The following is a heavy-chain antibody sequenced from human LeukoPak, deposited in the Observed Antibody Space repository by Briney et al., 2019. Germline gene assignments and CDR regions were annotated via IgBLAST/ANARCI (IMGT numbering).Heavy chain of an antibody. CDR2: IIPIFGTA. CDR1: GGTFSSYA. J-gene: IGHJ4*02. D-gene: IGHD3-10*01. Sequence: SSVKVPCKASGGTFSSYAISWVRQAPGQGLEWMGGIIPIFGTANYAQKFQGRVTITADKSTSTAYMELSSLRSEDTAVYYCARVAYYGSGSSPDYWGQGTLVTVSS. CDR3: ARVAYYGSGSSPDY. V-gene: IGHV1-69*06.